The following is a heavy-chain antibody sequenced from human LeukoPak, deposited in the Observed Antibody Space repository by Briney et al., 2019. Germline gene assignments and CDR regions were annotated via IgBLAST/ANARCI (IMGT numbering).Heavy chain of an antibody. Sequence: ASVKVSCKASGYTFTSYDINWVRQATGQGLEWMGWVNPNSGNTGYAQKFQGRVTMTRNTSISTAYMELSSLRSEDTAVYYCARGDGPYYYDSSGSPGGYWGQGTLVTVSS. V-gene: IGHV1-8*01. CDR2: VNPNSGNT. D-gene: IGHD3-22*01. CDR1: GYTFTSYD. J-gene: IGHJ4*02. CDR3: ARGDGPYYYDSSGSPGGY.